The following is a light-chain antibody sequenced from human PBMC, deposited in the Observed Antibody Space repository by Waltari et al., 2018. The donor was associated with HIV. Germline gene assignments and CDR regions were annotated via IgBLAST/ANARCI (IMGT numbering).Light chain of an antibody. CDR1: SSNIGAGYG. V-gene: IGLV1-40*01. CDR2: GDT. CDR3: QSYDSSLIDPNWV. Sequence: QSVLTQPPSVSGAPGQRVTISCTGSSSNIGAGYGVYWYQHLPGTAPKLLIYGDTNRRSGFPDRFSESKSGSSASLAITGLQAEDEADYYCQSYDSSLIDPNWVFGGGTKLTVL. J-gene: IGLJ3*02.